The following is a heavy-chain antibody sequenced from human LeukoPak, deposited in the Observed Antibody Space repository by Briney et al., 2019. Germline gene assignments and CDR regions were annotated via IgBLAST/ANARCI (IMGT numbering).Heavy chain of an antibody. CDR3: ARAITGTHHTGDY. J-gene: IGHJ4*02. Sequence: VASVKVSCKASGYTFTSYDINWVRQATGQGLEWMGWMNPNSGNTGYAQKFQGRVTMTRNTSISTAYMELSSLRSEDTAVYYCARAITGTHHTGDYWGQGTLVTVSS. V-gene: IGHV1-8*01. CDR2: MNPNSGNT. CDR1: GYTFTSYD. D-gene: IGHD1-20*01.